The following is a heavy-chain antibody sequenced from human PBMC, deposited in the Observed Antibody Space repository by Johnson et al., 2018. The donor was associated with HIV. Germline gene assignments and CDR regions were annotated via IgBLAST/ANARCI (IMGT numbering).Heavy chain of an antibody. Sequence: VQLVESGGGLVQPGGSLRLSCAASGFTVSNKYMSWVRQAPGKGLEWVSVIYTGGSTYYADSVKGRFTISRDNSKNTVYLQMNSLRAEDTGVYYCARDIQSGGGDADAFDIWGQGTLVSVSS. J-gene: IGHJ3*02. CDR1: GFTVSNKY. CDR2: IYTGGST. CDR3: ARDIQSGGGDADAFDI. D-gene: IGHD3-16*01. V-gene: IGHV3-66*01.